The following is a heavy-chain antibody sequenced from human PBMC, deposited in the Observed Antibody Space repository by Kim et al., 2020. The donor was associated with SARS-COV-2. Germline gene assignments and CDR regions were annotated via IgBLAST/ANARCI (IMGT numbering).Heavy chain of an antibody. Sequence: SVKVSCKASGGTFSSYAISWVQQAPGQGLEWMGGIIPIFGTANYAQKFQGRVTITADESTSTAYMELSSLRSEDTAVYYCARDHPPPPSIAAAGKPRLNYYYYGMDVWGQGTTVTVSS. D-gene: IGHD6-13*01. V-gene: IGHV1-69*13. CDR2: IIPIFGTA. J-gene: IGHJ6*02. CDR1: GGTFSSYA. CDR3: ARDHPPPPSIAAAGKPRLNYYYYGMDV.